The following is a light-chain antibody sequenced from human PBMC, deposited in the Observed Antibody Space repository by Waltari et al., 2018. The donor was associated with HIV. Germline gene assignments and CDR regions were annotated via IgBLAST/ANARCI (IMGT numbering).Light chain of an antibody. CDR3: HSYDSSLSAWV. J-gene: IGLJ3*02. V-gene: IGLV1-40*01. CDR2: GNS. CDR1: SSNIGAEYD. Sequence: QSVLTQPPSVSGAPGQRVTISCTGSSSNIGAEYDVHWYQQFPGTAHKLVLYGNSNRPLGVPDRFSGSKSGTSASLAITGLQADDEADYYCHSYDSSLSAWVFGGGTKLTVL.